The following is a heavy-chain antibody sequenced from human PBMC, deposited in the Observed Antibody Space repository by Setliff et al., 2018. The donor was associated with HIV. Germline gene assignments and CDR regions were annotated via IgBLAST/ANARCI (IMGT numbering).Heavy chain of an antibody. CDR2: IYPADSDT. J-gene: IGHJ3*02. Sequence: PGESLKISCKASGYSFTSYWIGWVRQMPGKGLEWMGIIYPADSDTRYSPSFQGQVTISADKSISTAYLQWSSLKASDTAIYYCARHRPYTNSSPGGPFDIWGQGTRVTVSS. CDR3: ARHRPYTNSSPGGPFDI. V-gene: IGHV5-51*01. CDR1: GYSFTSYW. D-gene: IGHD6-6*01.